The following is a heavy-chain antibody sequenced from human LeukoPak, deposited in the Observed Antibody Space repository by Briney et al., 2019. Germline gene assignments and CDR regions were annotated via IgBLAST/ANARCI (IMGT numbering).Heavy chain of an antibody. CDR2: IYFDSST. V-gene: IGHV3-66*01. D-gene: IGHD4-17*01. J-gene: IGHJ6*02. Sequence: PGGSLRLSCAASGFTVSSNYMTWVRHAPGKGLEWVSVIYFDSSTYYADSVKGRFTISRDDFKNTLFLQMSYLRVEDTAVYYCARAPGTTLHYGGLDVWGQGTTVTVSS. CDR3: ARAPGTTLHYGGLDV. CDR1: GFTVSSNY.